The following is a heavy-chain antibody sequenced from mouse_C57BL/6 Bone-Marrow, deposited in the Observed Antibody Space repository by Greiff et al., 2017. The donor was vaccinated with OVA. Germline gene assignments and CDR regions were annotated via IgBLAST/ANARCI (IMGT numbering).Heavy chain of an antibody. CDR2: INPNYGTT. J-gene: IGHJ2*01. V-gene: IGHV1-39*01. D-gene: IGHD1-1*01. CDR1: GYSFTDYN. Sequence: EVQLQQSGPELVKPGASVKLSCKASGYSFTDYNMNWVKQSHGKSLEWIGVINPNYGTTSYTQKFKGQATLTVDTSSSPAYMQLNSLTSEDAAVYYCASTNTTVVATDFDYWGQGTTLTVSS. CDR3: ASTNTTVVATDFDY.